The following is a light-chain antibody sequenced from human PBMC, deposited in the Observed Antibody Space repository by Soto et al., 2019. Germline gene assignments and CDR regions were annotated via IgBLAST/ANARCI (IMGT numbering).Light chain of an antibody. CDR1: QDINSR. V-gene: IGKV1-12*01. J-gene: IGKJ1*01. Sequence: EIQMTQSPSSVSASVGDTVTITSRASQDINSRLAWFQQQPGRPPKFVIQAASMLQSGFPSRFAGSGSGRDFTLTIHTLQPEDSATYYCLQVANFPRTFGQGTKVDIK. CDR3: LQVANFPRT. CDR2: AAS.